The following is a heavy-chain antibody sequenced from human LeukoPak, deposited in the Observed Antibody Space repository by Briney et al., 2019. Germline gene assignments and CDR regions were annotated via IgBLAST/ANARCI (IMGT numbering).Heavy chain of an antibody. D-gene: IGHD3-10*01. CDR3: ARGSDYYGSGSYMYY. V-gene: IGHV4-59*08. J-gene: IGHJ4*02. CDR2: IYYSGST. CDR1: GGSISSYY. Sequence: KPSETLSLTCTVPGGSISSYYWSWIRQPPGKGLEWIGYIYYSGSTNYNPSLKSRVTISVDTSKNQFSLKLSSVTAADTAVYYCARGSDYYGSGSYMYYWGQGTLVTVSS.